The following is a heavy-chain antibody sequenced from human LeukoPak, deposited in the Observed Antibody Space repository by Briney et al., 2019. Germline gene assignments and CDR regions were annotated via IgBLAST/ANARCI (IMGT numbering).Heavy chain of an antibody. J-gene: IGHJ4*02. CDR2: INPSGGST. V-gene: IGHV1-46*01. D-gene: IGHD5-12*01. Sequence: ASVKVSCKASGYTFTSYYMHWVRQAPGQGLEWMGIINPSGGSTSYAQKFQGRVTMTRDTSTSTVCMELSSLRSDDTAVYYCARDGIVATISYYWGQGTLVTVSS. CDR3: ARDGIVATISYY. CDR1: GYTFTSYY.